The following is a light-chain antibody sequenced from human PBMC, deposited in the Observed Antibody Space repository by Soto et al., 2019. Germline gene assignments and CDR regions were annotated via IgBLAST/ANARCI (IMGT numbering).Light chain of an antibody. CDR1: QSISSN. Sequence: EIVMTQSPATLSVSPGERATLSFRASQSISSNLAWYQQKPGQAPRLLIFGASTRATGIPARFSGSGSGTEFTLTISSLQPDDFATYYCQQYNSYWTFGQGTKVDIK. CDR2: GAS. J-gene: IGKJ1*01. CDR3: QQYNSYWT. V-gene: IGKV3-15*01.